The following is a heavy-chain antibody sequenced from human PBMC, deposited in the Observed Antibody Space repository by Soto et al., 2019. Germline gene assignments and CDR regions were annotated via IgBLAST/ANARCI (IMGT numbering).Heavy chain of an antibody. D-gene: IGHD3-3*01. CDR3: AREIGVKYDFWALEVGYMAV. Sequence: PGGSLRLCCAASGFTFSSYSMNWVRQAPGKGLEWVSSISSSSSYIYYADSVKGRFTISRDNAKNSLYLQMNSLRAEDTAVYYCAREIGVKYDFWALEVGYMAVWGKGTTVTVSS. CDR1: GFTFSSYS. CDR2: ISSSSSYI. V-gene: IGHV3-21*01. J-gene: IGHJ6*03.